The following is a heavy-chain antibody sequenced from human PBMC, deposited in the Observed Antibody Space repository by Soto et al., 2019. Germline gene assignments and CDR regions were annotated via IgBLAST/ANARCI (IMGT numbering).Heavy chain of an antibody. CDR3: ATSDLRYCSGGSCYSYFDY. CDR1: GGTFSSYA. D-gene: IGHD2-15*01. J-gene: IGHJ4*02. V-gene: IGHV1-69*13. CDR2: IIPIFGTA. Sequence: SVKVSCKASGGTFSSYAISWVRQAPGQGLEWMGGIIPIFGTANYAQKFQGRVTITADESTSTAYMELSSLRSEDTAVYYCATSDLRYCSGGSCYSYFDYWGQGTLVTVCS.